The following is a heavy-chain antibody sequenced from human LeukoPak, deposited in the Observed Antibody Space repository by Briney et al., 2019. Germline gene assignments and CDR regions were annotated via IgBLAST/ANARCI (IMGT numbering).Heavy chain of an antibody. CDR1: AFTFSRSA. D-gene: IGHD1-7*01. J-gene: IGHJ5*02. V-gene: IGHV3-23*01. Sequence: GGSLRLSCAASAFTFSRSAMSWVRQAPGKGLEWVSVISGGGGITNYADSVKGRFTISRDNSNNTLSMQMNSLRVEDTAVYYCAKAMRGSNWNYLNWFDPWGQGTLVTVSS. CDR2: ISGGGGIT. CDR3: AKAMRGSNWNYLNWFDP.